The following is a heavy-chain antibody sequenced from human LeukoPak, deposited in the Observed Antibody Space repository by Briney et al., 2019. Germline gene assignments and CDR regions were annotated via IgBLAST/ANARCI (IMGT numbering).Heavy chain of an antibody. D-gene: IGHD6-13*01. Sequence: ASVKVSCKASGGTFSSYAISWVRQAPGQGLEWMGGIIPIFGTANYAQKFQGRVTITADESTSTAYMELSSLRSEDTAVYYCARGYSSSWYFGVPSTYYYYYMDVWGKGTTVTISS. CDR2: IIPIFGTA. J-gene: IGHJ6*03. CDR1: GGTFSSYA. CDR3: ARGYSSSWYFGVPSTYYYYYMDV. V-gene: IGHV1-69*13.